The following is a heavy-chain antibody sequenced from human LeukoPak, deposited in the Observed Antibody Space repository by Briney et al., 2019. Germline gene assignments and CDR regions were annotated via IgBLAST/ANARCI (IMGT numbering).Heavy chain of an antibody. V-gene: IGHV4-59*12. J-gene: IGHJ6*03. CDR1: GSSISSYH. Sequence: SETLSLTCTVSGSSISSYHWSWIRQPPGKGLECIGYIYYSGSTHYNPSLKSRVTISVDTSKNQFSLKLSSVTAADTAVYYCARSVEGYCRGGSCYYYSYYMDVWGKGTTVTVSS. D-gene: IGHD2-15*01. CDR2: IYYSGST. CDR3: ARSVEGYCRGGSCYYYSYYMDV.